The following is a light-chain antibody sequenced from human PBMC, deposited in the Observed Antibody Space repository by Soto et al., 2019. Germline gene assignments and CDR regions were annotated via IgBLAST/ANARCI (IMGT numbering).Light chain of an antibody. CDR2: KAS. J-gene: IGKJ1*01. Sequence: DIQMTQSPSTLSASVGDRVTITCRASQSIDSWLAWYQQKPGKAPKILIYKASGLESGVPSRFSGSESGTEFTLTIRSLQPDDSATYYCQQYKTYWTFGQGTTVEIK. CDR1: QSIDSW. CDR3: QQYKTYWT. V-gene: IGKV1-5*03.